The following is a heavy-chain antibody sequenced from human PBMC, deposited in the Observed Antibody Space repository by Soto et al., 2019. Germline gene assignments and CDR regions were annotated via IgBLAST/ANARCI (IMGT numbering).Heavy chain of an antibody. J-gene: IGHJ4*02. CDR2: ISGSGGRT. D-gene: IGHD3-9*01. V-gene: IGHV3-23*01. Sequence: PGGSLRLSCAASGFTFSSYAMSWVRQAPGKGLEWVSVISGSGGRTYYADSVKGRFTISRDNSKNTLHLQMNSLRAEDTAVYYCAKASYDILTGYSPDYWGQGTLVTVSS. CDR3: AKASYDILTGYSPDY. CDR1: GFTFSSYA.